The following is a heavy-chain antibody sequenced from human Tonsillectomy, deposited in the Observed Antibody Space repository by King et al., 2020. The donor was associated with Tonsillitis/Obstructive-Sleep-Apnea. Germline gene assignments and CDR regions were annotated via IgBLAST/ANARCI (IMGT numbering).Heavy chain of an antibody. CDR2: ISAYNGRT. CDR1: GYSFTSYG. CDR3: ARDSMSHYYDSSGYYTFDY. J-gene: IGHJ4*02. D-gene: IGHD3-22*01. Sequence: VQLVESGAEVKKPGASVKVSCTASGYSFTSYGISWVRQAPGQGLEWMGWISAYNGRTNCAQKLQGRVTMTTDTSTSATYMELRSLRSDDTAIYYCARDSMSHYYDSSGYYTFDYWGQGTLVTVSS. V-gene: IGHV1-18*01.